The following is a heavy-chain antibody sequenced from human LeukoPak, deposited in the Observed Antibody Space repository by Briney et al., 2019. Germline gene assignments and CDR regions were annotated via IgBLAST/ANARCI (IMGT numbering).Heavy chain of an antibody. V-gene: IGHV3-74*01. J-gene: IGHJ4*02. CDR3: ARDLGMITFGGVIIN. Sequence: GGSLRPSCAASGFTFSSYWMHWVRQAPGKGLVWVSRINSDGSSTSYADSVKGRFTISRDNAKNTLYLQMNSLRAEDTAVYYCARDLGMITFGGVIINWSQGTLVTVSS. CDR1: GFTFSSYW. D-gene: IGHD3-16*02. CDR2: INSDGSST.